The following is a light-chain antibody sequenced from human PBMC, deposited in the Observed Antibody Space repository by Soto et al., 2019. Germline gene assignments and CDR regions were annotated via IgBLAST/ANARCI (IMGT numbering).Light chain of an antibody. CDR1: RSDIGDSNF. V-gene: IGLV2-14*01. CDR3: ASFRSGTILV. J-gene: IGLJ1*01. Sequence: QSALTQPASVSGSPGQSVTISCTGPRSDIGDSNFISWYQQSPGKAPRLLIYEVNNRPSGVSRRFSGSKAGNTASLPISGLLEDDEADYFCASFRSGTILVFGSGTKLTVL. CDR2: EVN.